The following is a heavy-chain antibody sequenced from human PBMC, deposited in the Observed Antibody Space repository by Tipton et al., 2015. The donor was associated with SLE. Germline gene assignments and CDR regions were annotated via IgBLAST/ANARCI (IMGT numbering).Heavy chain of an antibody. Sequence: QVQLVQSGAEVKKPGASVKVSCKASGYTFTNYYMHWVRLAPGQGLEWMGWISAYNGDTDYAQKFQGRVTMTTDTSTSTAYMELRGLRSDDTALYSCARDPHEFWSVYFWASGGQGPLVTVS. CDR1: GYTFTNYY. J-gene: IGHJ4*02. CDR2: ISAYNGDT. CDR3: ARDPHEFWSVYFWAS. V-gene: IGHV1-18*04. D-gene: IGHD3-3*01.